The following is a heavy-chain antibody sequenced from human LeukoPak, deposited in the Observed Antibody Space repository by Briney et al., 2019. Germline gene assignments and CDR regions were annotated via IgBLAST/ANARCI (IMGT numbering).Heavy chain of an antibody. V-gene: IGHV4-59*01. J-gene: IGHJ4*02. CDR2: IYYSGST. CDR1: GGSISSYY. Sequence: SETLSLTCTVSGGSISSYYWSWIRQPPGKGLEWIGYIYYSGSTNYNPSLKSRVTISVDTSKNQFSLKLSSVTAADTAVYYCARAKVAARMLDYWGQGTLVAVSS. CDR3: ARAKVAARMLDY. D-gene: IGHD6-6*01.